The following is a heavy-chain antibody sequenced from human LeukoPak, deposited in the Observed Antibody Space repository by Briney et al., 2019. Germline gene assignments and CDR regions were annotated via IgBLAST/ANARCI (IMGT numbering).Heavy chain of an antibody. Sequence: GGSLRLSCAASGFTFSSYWMHWVRQAPGKGPVWGSRINNDGSGTTYADSVKGRFTISRDDAKNTLYLQMNSLRAEDTAVYYCVRGGESTWSWGQGTLVTVSS. D-gene: IGHD2-15*01. J-gene: IGHJ5*02. CDR1: GFTFSSYW. V-gene: IGHV3-74*01. CDR3: VRGGESTWS. CDR2: INNDGSGT.